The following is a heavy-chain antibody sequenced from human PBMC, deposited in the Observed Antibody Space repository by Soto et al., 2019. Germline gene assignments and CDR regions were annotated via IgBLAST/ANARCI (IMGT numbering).Heavy chain of an antibody. CDR3: AKDRLGGVSDAVDI. CDR1: GFTFSSYA. V-gene: IGHV3-23*01. Sequence: EVQLLESGGGLVQPGGSLRLSCAASGFTFSSYAMSWVRQAPGKGLEWVSGVAGISGSGGRTYSADSLKGRFTISRDTAKNALYLQMNSLRAEDTGVYYCAKDRLGGVSDAVDIWGQGRMVTVSS. CDR2: ISGSGGRT. D-gene: IGHD3-16*01. J-gene: IGHJ3*02.